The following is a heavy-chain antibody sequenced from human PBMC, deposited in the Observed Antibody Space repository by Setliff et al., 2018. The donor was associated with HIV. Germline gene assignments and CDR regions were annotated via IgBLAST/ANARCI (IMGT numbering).Heavy chain of an antibody. D-gene: IGHD1-26*01. J-gene: IGHJ3*02. Sequence: PGESLKISCKGSGYTFTNYWIGWVRQMPGKGLECMGITYPGDSDTRYSPSFQGQVTISADKSISTAYLQWSSLKASDTAMFYCARPRRPYSGSYYDGFDIWGQGTMVTVSS. CDR2: TYPGDSDT. V-gene: IGHV5-51*01. CDR3: ARPRRPYSGSYYDGFDI. CDR1: GYTFTNYW.